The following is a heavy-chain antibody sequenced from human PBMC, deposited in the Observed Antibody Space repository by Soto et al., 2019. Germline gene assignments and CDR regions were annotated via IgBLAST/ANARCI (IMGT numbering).Heavy chain of an antibody. CDR1: GFTFSSYS. CDR2: ISSSSSYI. Sequence: GGSLRLSCAASGFTFSSYSMNWVRQAPGKGLEWVSSISSSSSYIYYADSVKGRFTISRDNAKNSLYLQMNSLRAEDTAVYYCASDLAYSSSVCGIHYYYYGMVVCGQGRTETVS. CDR3: ASDLAYSSSVCGIHYYYYGMVV. J-gene: IGHJ6*02. V-gene: IGHV3-21*01. D-gene: IGHD6-13*01.